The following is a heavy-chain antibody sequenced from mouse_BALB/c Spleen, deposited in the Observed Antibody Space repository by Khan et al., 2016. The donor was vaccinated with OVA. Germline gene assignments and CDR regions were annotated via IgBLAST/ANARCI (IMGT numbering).Heavy chain of an antibody. D-gene: IGHD1-1*02. V-gene: IGHV1S137*01. CDR2: ISTIYGDA. CDR3: VRGGKFAY. CDR1: GCTFTDYA. J-gene: IGHJ3*01. Sequence: VQLQESGAELVRPGVSVKISCKASGCTFTDYAMHWVKQRHAKSLEWIGVISTIYGDADYNQKFQGKASMTVDRSSSTVYMELARLTSEDSAIYYCVRGGKFAYWGQGTLVTVSA.